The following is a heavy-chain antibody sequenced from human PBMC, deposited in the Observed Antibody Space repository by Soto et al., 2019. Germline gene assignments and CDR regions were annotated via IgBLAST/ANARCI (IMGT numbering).Heavy chain of an antibody. D-gene: IGHD1-20*01. CDR3: ATVHNTSRSFDY. CDR2: INTRGNIF. CDR1: GFTFSSYE. V-gene: IGHV3-48*03. Sequence: GGSLRLSCAASGFTFSSYEMNWVRQAPGKGLEWVSYINTRGNIFHYTDSVRGRFAISRDNAKNSLFLQMSNLRAEDTAVYYCATVHNTSRSFDYWGQGTLVTVSS. J-gene: IGHJ4*02.